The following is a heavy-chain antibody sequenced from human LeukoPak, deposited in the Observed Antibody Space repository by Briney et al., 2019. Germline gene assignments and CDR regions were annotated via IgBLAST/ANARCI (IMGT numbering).Heavy chain of an antibody. J-gene: IGHJ4*02. V-gene: IGHV1-69*06. CDR3: ARGTAYSYGSFDY. CDR1: GGTFSSYA. D-gene: IGHD5-18*01. CDR2: IIPIFGTA. Sequence: SVKLSCTASGGTFSSYAISWVRQAPGQGLEWMGGIIPIFGTANYAQKFQGRVTITADKSTSTAYMELSSLRSEDTAVYYCARGTAYSYGSFDYWGQGTLVTVSS.